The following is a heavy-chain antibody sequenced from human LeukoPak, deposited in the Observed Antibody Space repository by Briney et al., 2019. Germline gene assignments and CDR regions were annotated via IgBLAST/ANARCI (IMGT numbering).Heavy chain of an antibody. D-gene: IGHD3-22*01. Sequence: PSETLSLTCTVSGGSISSYYWSWIRQPPGKGLEWIGYIYYSGSTNYNPSLKSRVTISVDTSKNQFSLKLSSVTAADTAVYYCARREGTYYCDSSGYYRYWGQGTLVTVSS. CDR2: IYYSGST. CDR3: ARREGTYYCDSSGYYRY. J-gene: IGHJ4*02. CDR1: GGSISSYY. V-gene: IGHV4-59*01.